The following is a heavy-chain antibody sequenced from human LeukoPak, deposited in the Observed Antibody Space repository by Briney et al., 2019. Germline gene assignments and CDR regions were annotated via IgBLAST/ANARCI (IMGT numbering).Heavy chain of an antibody. Sequence: PGGSLRLSCAASGFTFSSYWMSWVRRAPGRGLEWIGSIYYSGSTYYNPSLKSRVTISVDTSKNQFSPKLSSVTAADTAVYYCARPLGIFGVVPSWGQGTLVTVSS. V-gene: IGHV4-39*01. CDR1: GFTFSSYW. CDR2: IYYSGST. CDR3: ARPLGIFGVVPS. D-gene: IGHD3-3*01. J-gene: IGHJ4*02.